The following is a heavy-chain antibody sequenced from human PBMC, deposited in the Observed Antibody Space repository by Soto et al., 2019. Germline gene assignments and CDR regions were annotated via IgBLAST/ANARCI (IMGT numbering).Heavy chain of an antibody. D-gene: IGHD5-18*01. J-gene: IGHJ6*02. CDR2: ISASGDYT. Sequence: HVQLVESGGGWVKPGESLRLSCIGSGFFLSNNWMTWIRQAPGKGREWVSYISASGDYTIYADSLKGRFTISRENARNSLWLQLNSLTAEDTAVHYCARSSAWMQAGVYNYGLDVWGQGTTV. CDR3: ARSSAWMQAGVYNYGLDV. CDR1: GFFLSNNW. V-gene: IGHV3-11*06.